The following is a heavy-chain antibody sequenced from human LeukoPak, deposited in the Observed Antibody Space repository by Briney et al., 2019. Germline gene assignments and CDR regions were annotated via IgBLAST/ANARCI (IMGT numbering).Heavy chain of an antibody. V-gene: IGHV4-34*01. D-gene: IGHD3-10*01. CDR3: ARRIWLRRADFDY. CDR2: INHSGST. CDR1: GGSFSGYY. J-gene: IGHJ4*02. Sequence: SETLSLTCAVYGGSFSGYYWSWIRQPPGKGLEWIGEINHSGSTNYNPSLKSRVTISVDTSKNQFSLKLSSVTAADTAVYYCARRIWLRRADFDYWGQGTLVTVSS.